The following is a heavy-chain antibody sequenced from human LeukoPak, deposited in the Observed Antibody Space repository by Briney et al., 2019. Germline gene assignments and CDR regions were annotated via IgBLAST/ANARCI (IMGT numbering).Heavy chain of an antibody. CDR3: ARVLRWQPSGYYYYMDV. J-gene: IGHJ6*03. V-gene: IGHV4-4*07. CDR1: GGSISSYY. CDR2: IYTSGST. D-gene: IGHD4-23*01. Sequence: SETLSLTCTVSGGSISSYYWSWIRQPAGKGLEWIGRIYTSGSTNYNPSLKSRVTMSVGTSKNQFSLKLSSVTAADTAVYYCARVLRWQPSGYYYYMDVWGKGTTVTVSS.